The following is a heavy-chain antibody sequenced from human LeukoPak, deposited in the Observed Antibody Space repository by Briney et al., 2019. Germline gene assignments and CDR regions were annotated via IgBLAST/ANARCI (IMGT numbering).Heavy chain of an antibody. CDR2: ISSSGSTI. V-gene: IGHV3-11*01. CDR1: GFTFSDYY. J-gene: IGHJ5*02. Sequence: GGSLRLSCAAPGFTFSDYYMSWIRQAPGKGLEWVSYISSSGSTIYYADSVKGRFTISRDNAKNSLYLQMTSLRAEDTAVYYCARGGVSYDWNWFDPWGQGTLVTVSS. D-gene: IGHD3-3*01. CDR3: ARGGVSYDWNWFDP.